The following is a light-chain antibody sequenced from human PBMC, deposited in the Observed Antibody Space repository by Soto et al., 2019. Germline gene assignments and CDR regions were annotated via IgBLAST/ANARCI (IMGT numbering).Light chain of an antibody. J-gene: IGKJ5*01. CDR3: QRYGSSPLIT. CDR2: GTS. Sequence: ETVVTQSPGTLSLSPGERATLSCRASQSVSSSSLAWYQQRPGQAPRLLIYGTSSRATGIPDRFSGSGSGTDFTLTISRLEPEDFAVYFCQRYGSSPLITFGQGTRLEIK. V-gene: IGKV3-20*01. CDR1: QSVSSSS.